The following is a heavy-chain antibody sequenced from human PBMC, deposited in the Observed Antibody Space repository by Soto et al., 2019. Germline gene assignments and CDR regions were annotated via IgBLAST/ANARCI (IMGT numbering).Heavy chain of an antibody. CDR2: IYWDDDK. CDR1: GFSLSTSGVG. D-gene: IGHD4-17*01. V-gene: IGHV2-5*02. CDR3: AHRTVTSPFDY. Sequence: QITLKESGPTLVKPTQTLTLTCTFSGFSLSTSGVGVGWIRRPPGKALELLALIYWDDDKYYSPSLKSRLTITKDTSKNQVVLTVTDLDPVDTATYYCAHRTVTSPFDYWGQGTLVTVSS. J-gene: IGHJ4*02.